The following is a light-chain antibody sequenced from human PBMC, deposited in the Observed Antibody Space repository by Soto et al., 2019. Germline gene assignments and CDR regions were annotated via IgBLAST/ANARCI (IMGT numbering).Light chain of an antibody. Sequence: QSALTQPASVSASLGQSITISCTGTSDDVGAFNYVSWYKQDPGKAPNLLSYEVTNRPSGVSSRFSGSKSGNTASLTISGLQAEDEADFFCTSFTMSDSFVFGTGTKVTVL. CDR1: SDDVGAFNY. J-gene: IGLJ1*01. CDR2: EVT. CDR3: TSFTMSDSFV. V-gene: IGLV2-14*01.